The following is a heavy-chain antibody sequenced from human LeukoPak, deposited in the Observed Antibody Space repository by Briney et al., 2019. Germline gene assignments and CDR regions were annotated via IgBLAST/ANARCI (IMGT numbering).Heavy chain of an antibody. CDR3: ARVNYYYDSSGFDY. J-gene: IGHJ4*02. V-gene: IGHV3-33*01. D-gene: IGHD3-22*01. Sequence: GRSLRLSCAASGFTFSSYGMHWVRQAPGKGLEWVAVIWYDGSNKYYADSVKGRFTISRDNSKNTLYLHMNSLRAEDTAVYYCARVNYYYDSSGFDYWGQGTLVTVSS. CDR2: IWYDGSNK. CDR1: GFTFSSYG.